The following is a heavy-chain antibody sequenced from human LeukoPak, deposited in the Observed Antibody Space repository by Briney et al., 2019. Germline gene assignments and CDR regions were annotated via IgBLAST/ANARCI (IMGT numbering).Heavy chain of an antibody. J-gene: IGHJ3*02. CDR2: IYYSGST. CDR1: GGSISSYY. Sequence: SETLSLTCTVSGGSISSYYWSWIRQPPGKGLEWIGYIYYSGSTNYNPSLKSRVTMSVDTSKNQFSLKLSSVTAADTAVYYCARDLRTTVTTEAFDIWGQGTMVTVSS. V-gene: IGHV4-59*12. D-gene: IGHD4-17*01. CDR3: ARDLRTTVTTEAFDI.